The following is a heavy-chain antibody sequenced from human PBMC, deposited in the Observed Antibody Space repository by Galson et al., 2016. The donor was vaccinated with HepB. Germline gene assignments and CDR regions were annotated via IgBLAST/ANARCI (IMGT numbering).Heavy chain of an antibody. J-gene: IGHJ4*02. CDR3: ASKGKEWLVHGYFDY. CDR1: GGSINSSSFY. D-gene: IGHD6-19*01. V-gene: IGHV4-39*01. Sequence: SETLSLTCSVSGGSINSSSFYWGWTRQSPGRGLEWIGTLYFGANTYYNPSLKSRVTISVDTSNNQFSLKLTSVTAEDTAIYYCASKGKEWLVHGYFDYWGQGTLATVSS. CDR2: LYFGANT.